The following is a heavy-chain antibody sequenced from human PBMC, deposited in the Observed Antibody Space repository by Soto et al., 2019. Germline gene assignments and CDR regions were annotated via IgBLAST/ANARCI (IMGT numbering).Heavy chain of an antibody. CDR2: IWYDGSNK. J-gene: IGHJ3*02. D-gene: IGHD2-2*01. CDR3: ARRSSTRCYGCVSVDAFDI. V-gene: IGHV3-33*01. CDR1: GLTFSSYC. Sequence: GGSMRLSCAASGLTFSSYCMHWVRQAPGKGLEGVAVIWYDGSNKYYADSVKGRFTISRDNSKNTLYLQMNSLRAEDTAVYYCARRSSTRCYGCVSVDAFDIWGQGTMVTVSS.